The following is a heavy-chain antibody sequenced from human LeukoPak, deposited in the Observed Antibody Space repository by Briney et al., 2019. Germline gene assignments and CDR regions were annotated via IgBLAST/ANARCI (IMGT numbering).Heavy chain of an antibody. D-gene: IGHD6-13*01. V-gene: IGHV4-34*01. CDR2: INHSGCT. J-gene: IGHJ5*02. Sequence: SETLSLTCSVSGGSISLSHYYWSWIRQPPGKGLEWIGEINHSGCTNYNPSLKSRVTISVDTSKNQFSLKLSSVTAADTAVYYCARVRYSSSWYPSTLFDPWGQGTLVTVSS. CDR3: ARVRYSSSWYPSTLFDP. CDR1: GGSISLSHYY.